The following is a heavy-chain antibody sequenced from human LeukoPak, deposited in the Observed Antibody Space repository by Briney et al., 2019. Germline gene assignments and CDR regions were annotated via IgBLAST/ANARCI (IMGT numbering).Heavy chain of an antibody. D-gene: IGHD6-6*01. Sequence: PGGSLRLSCAASGFTFSDYYMSWIRQAPGKGLEGVSSISSSSSYIYYADSVKGRFIISRDNAKNSLYLQMNSLRAEDTAVYYCAREYGSSGTNRFDYWGQGTLVTVSS. J-gene: IGHJ4*02. CDR3: AREYGSSGTNRFDY. CDR1: GFTFSDYY. CDR2: ISSSSSYI. V-gene: IGHV3-11*06.